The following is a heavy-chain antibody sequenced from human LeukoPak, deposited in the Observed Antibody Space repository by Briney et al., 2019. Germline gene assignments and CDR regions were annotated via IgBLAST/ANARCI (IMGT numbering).Heavy chain of an antibody. Sequence: KPSETLSLTCVVSGGSIDTGDWWTWVRQSPGKGLEWIGEIYQSGSTHYSPSLKNRVTISIDKSKNQFSLNLKSVTAADTAVYFCTRTHLIVPNYYFDFWGQGARVTVSS. J-gene: IGHJ4*02. CDR3: TRTHLIVPNYYFDF. V-gene: IGHV4/OR15-8*01. D-gene: IGHD2/OR15-2a*01. CDR2: IYQSGST. CDR1: GGSIDTGDW.